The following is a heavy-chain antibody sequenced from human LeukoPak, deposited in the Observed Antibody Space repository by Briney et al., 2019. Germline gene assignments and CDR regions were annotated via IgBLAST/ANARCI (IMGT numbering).Heavy chain of an antibody. CDR1: GFTFSDYS. D-gene: IGHD5-24*01. J-gene: IGHJ4*02. Sequence: PGGSLRLSCAASGFTFSDYSMSWIRQAPGKGLEWVSYISTSSSYTNYADSVKGRFTISRDNAKNSLYLQMSSLRDEDTAVYYCARSGIEFERWRQLGYCDYWGQGTLVTVSS. CDR3: ARSGIEFERWRQLGYCDY. CDR2: ISTSSSYT. V-gene: IGHV3-11*06.